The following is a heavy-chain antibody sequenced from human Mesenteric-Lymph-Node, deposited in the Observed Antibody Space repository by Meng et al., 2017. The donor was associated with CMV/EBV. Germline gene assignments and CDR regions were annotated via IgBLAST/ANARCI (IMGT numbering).Heavy chain of an antibody. CDR1: GFTFTNYW. V-gene: IGHV3-7*01. J-gene: IGHJ4*02. CDR2: VKQDGSEK. Sequence: GESLKISCAASGFTFTNYWMTWVRQAPGKGLEWVTNVKQDGSEKYYVDSVKGRFTISRDNAKNSLYLQMNRLRAEDTAVYYCARSGASDYWGQGTLVTVSS. CDR3: ARSGASDY. D-gene: IGHD1-26*01.